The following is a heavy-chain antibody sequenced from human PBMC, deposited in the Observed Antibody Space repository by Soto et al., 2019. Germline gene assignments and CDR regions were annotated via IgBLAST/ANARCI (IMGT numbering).Heavy chain of an antibody. Sequence: ASVKVSCKASGYTFTSYYMHWVRQAPVQGLEWMGIINPSGGRTSYAQKFQGRVTMTRDTSTSTVYMELSSLRSEDTAVYYWARLGYCSGGSCYGTNWFDPWGQAALVNVAS. J-gene: IGHJ5*02. CDR1: GYTFTSYY. D-gene: IGHD2-15*01. V-gene: IGHV1-46*01. CDR3: ARLGYCSGGSCYGTNWFDP. CDR2: INPSGGRT.